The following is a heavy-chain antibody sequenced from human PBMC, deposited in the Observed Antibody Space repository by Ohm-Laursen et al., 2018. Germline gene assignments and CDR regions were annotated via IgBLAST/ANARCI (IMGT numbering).Heavy chain of an antibody. V-gene: IGHV4-39*02. Sequence: SETLSLTWTVSGGSISSSSYYWGWIRQPPGKGLEWIGSIYYSGSTYYNPSLKSRVTISVDTSKNQFSLKLSSVTAADTAVYYCARDPRDGDYPQRAFGIWGQGTMVTVSS. D-gene: IGHD4-17*01. CDR2: IYYSGST. J-gene: IGHJ3*02. CDR1: GGSISSSSYY. CDR3: ARDPRDGDYPQRAFGI.